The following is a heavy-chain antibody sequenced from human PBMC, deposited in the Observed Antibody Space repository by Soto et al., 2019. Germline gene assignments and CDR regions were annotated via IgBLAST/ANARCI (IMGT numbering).Heavy chain of an antibody. V-gene: IGHV4-30-4*01. Sequence: QVQLQESGPGLVKPSQTLSLTCTVSGGSISSGDYYWSWIRPPPGKGLEWIGYIYYSGSTYYNPSLKSRVTISVDTSKNQYALKLSCVTAADTAVYYCAREWVGSSWAWFDPWGQGTLVTVSS. J-gene: IGHJ5*02. D-gene: IGHD6-6*01. CDR1: GGSISSGDYY. CDR2: IYYSGST. CDR3: AREWVGSSWAWFDP.